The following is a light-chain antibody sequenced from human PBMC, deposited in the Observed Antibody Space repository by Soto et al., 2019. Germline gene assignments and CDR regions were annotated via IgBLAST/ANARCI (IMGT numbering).Light chain of an antibody. CDR1: SSNIGGNY. Sequence: QSAVTQPPSASGTPGQRVTISCSGSSSNIGGNYVYWYQHLPGTAPKVLIYKNNHRPSGVPDRFSGSKSDTSASLAISGLRSEDEAHYYCAVWDDSLNGVVFVGGTKLTVL. CDR3: AVWDDSLNGVV. J-gene: IGLJ3*02. CDR2: KNN. V-gene: IGLV1-47*01.